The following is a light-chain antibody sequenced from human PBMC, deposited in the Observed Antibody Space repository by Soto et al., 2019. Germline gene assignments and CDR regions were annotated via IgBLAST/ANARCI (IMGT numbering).Light chain of an antibody. CDR2: KAS. CDR1: QSIRSE. V-gene: IGKV1-5*03. Sequence: DIQMTQSPSTLSASVGDRVTITCRASQSIRSELAWYQQKPGKAPKLLIYKASSLDSGVPSRFSGSGSGTEFTLTISSLQPDDFATYYCQQDYSFPLTFGGGTKVDIK. CDR3: QQDYSFPLT. J-gene: IGKJ4*01.